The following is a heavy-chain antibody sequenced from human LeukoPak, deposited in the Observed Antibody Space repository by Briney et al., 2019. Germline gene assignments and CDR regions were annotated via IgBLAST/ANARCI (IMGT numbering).Heavy chain of an antibody. CDR2: INHSGST. V-gene: IGHV4-34*01. J-gene: IGHJ4*02. CDR1: GGSFSGYY. Sequence: SETLSLTCAVYGGSFSGYYWSWIRQPPGKGLEWIGEINHSGSTNYNPSLKSRVTISVDTSKNQFSLKLSSVTAADTAVYYCARGLLGYCSSTSCSDYWGQGTLVTVSS. D-gene: IGHD2-2*01. CDR3: ARGLLGYCSSTSCSDY.